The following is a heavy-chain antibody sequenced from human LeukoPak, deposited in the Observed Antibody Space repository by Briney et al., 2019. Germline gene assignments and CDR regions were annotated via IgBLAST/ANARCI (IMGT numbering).Heavy chain of an antibody. CDR2: IFYSGCT. CDR1: GGSISNYY. CDR3: ARHYDSSGYWYYFDY. Sequence: SETLSLTCTVPGGSISNYYWSWIRQPPGKGLKWIGYIFYSGCTNYNPSLKSRLTISVDTSKNQFSLKLSSVTAADTAVYYCARHYDSSGYWYYFDYWGQGTLVTVSS. V-gene: IGHV4-59*08. J-gene: IGHJ4*02. D-gene: IGHD3-22*01.